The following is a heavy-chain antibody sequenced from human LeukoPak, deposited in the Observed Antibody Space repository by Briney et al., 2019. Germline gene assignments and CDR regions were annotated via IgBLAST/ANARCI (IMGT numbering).Heavy chain of an antibody. Sequence: SGGSLRLSCAASGFTVSSNYMSWVRQAPGKGLEWVANIKQDGSEKYYGDSVKGRFTISRDNAKNSLYLQMNSLRAEDTAVYYCAREEMATFDYWGQGTLVTVSS. J-gene: IGHJ4*02. D-gene: IGHD5-24*01. CDR3: AREEMATFDY. V-gene: IGHV3-7*04. CDR2: IKQDGSEK. CDR1: GFTVSSNY.